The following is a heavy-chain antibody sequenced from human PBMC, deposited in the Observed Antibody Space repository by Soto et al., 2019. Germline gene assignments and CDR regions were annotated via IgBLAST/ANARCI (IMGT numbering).Heavy chain of an antibody. Sequence: PSETLSLTCTVSGGSISSSSYYWGWIRQPPGKGLEWIGSIYYSGSTYYNPSLKSRVTISVDTSKNQFSLKLSSVTAADTAVYYCARHFSEWEVANWFDPWGQGTLVTVS. CDR2: IYYSGST. D-gene: IGHD3-3*01. CDR3: ARHFSEWEVANWFDP. J-gene: IGHJ5*02. CDR1: GGSISSSSYY. V-gene: IGHV4-39*01.